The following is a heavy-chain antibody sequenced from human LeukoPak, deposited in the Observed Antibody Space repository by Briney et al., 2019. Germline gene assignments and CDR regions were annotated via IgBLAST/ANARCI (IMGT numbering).Heavy chain of an antibody. D-gene: IGHD6-13*01. CDR3: ARDLGIAPTYYYYYMDV. J-gene: IGHJ6*03. CDR2: MNPNSGNT. V-gene: IGHV1-8*01. Sequence: ASVTVSREASGYTFTSYDINWVRQATGQGLEWMGWMNPNSGNTGYAQKFQGRVTMTRNTSISTAYMELSSLRSEDTAVYYCARDLGIAPTYYYYYMDVWGKGTTVTVSS. CDR1: GYTFTSYD.